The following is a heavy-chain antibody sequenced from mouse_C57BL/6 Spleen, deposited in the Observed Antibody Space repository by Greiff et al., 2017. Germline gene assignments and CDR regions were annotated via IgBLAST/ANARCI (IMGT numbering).Heavy chain of an antibody. J-gene: IGHJ3*01. V-gene: IGHV1-82*01. D-gene: IGHD1-1*01. CDR3: ALDYYGSSYPFAY. CDR2: IYPGDGDT. Sequence: QVQLQQSGPELVKPGASVKISCKASGYAFSSSWMNWVKQRPGKGLEWIGRIYPGDGDTNYNGKFKGKATLTADKSSSTAYMQLSSLTSEDSAVYFCALDYYGSSYPFAYWGQGTLVTVSA. CDR1: GYAFSSSW.